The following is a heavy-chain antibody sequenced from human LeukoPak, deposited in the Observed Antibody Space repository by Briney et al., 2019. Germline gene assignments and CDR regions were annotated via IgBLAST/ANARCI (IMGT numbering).Heavy chain of an antibody. J-gene: IGHJ4*02. D-gene: IGHD2-15*01. Sequence: SETLSLTCTVPGGSLIRYYWCWIRQPPGKGLEWVGYIYYSGNTASNPSLKSRVTISVDTSKNQFSLKLSSVTAADTAVYYCARTYCSGGSCHFDYWGQGTLVTVSS. CDR1: GGSLIRYY. V-gene: IGHV4-59*08. CDR3: ARTYCSGGSCHFDY. CDR2: IYYSGNT.